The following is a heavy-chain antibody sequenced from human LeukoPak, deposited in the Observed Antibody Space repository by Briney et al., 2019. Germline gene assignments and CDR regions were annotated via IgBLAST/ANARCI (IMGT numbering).Heavy chain of an antibody. V-gene: IGHV4-59*08. CDR3: AFGEVWFDP. D-gene: IGHD3-10*01. CDR2: IYYSGST. Sequence: SETLSLTCTVSGGSISSYYWSWLRQPPGKGLEWIGYIYYSGSTNYNPSLKSRGPISVDTSNNQFSLKLSSVTAADTAVYYCAFGEVWFDPWGQGTLVTVSS. J-gene: IGHJ5*02. CDR1: GGSISSYY.